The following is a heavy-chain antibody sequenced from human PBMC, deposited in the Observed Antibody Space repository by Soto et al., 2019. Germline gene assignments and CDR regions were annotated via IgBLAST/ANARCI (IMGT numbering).Heavy chain of an antibody. CDR3: GRSVVGATGEILYNAMDV. CDR1: GYTFTTYA. J-gene: IGHJ6*02. D-gene: IGHD1-26*01. CDR2: INPASGQT. V-gene: IGHV1-3*01. Sequence: QVQLVQSGAEVKKPGSSVKVSCKASGYTFTTYALHWVRQAPGQRPGWMGWINPASGQTKYSKRFQNRVTFTRETSTRTGYMELRSLRSEDTAVYYCGRSVVGATGEILYNAMDVWGQGTTVTVSS.